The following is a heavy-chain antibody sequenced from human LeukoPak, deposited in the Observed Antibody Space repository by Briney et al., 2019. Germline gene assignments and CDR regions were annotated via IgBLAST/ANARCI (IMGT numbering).Heavy chain of an antibody. CDR1: GFTFSSYA. V-gene: IGHV3-64*02. D-gene: IGHD2-15*01. CDR2: ISPDGGTT. J-gene: IGHJ4*02. Sequence: GGSLRLSCAASGFTFSSYALNWVRQAPGKGLEDVSAISPDGGTTYYADSVKGRFTISRDNSKNTLYLQMGSLRAEDMAVYYCARVLPGGSCYDYWGQGTLVTVSS. CDR3: ARVLPGGSCYDY.